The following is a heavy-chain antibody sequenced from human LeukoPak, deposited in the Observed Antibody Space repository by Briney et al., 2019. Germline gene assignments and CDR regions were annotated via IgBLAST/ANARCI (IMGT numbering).Heavy chain of an antibody. CDR1: GGSISSYY. V-gene: IGHV4-4*07. D-gene: IGHD3-22*01. J-gene: IGHJ4*02. CDR2: IYTSGST. Sequence: SETLSLTCTVSGGSISSYYWSWIRQPAGKGLEWIGRIYTSGSTNYNPSLKSRVTMSVDTSKNQFSLKLSSVTAADTAVYYCARGSTFLYYYDSSGYYGLPPNFDYWGQGTLVTVSS. CDR3: ARGSTFLYYYDSSGYYGLPPNFDY.